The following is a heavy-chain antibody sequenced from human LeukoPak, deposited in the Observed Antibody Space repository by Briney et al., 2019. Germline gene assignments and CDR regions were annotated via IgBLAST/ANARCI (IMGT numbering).Heavy chain of an antibody. CDR2: ISGSGGST. CDR3: AKVEMAYFDY. CDR1: GCTFSIYA. J-gene: IGHJ4*02. Sequence: PGGSLRLSCAASGCTFSIYAMSWVRQSPGKGLEWVSAISGSGGSTYYADSVKGRFTISRDNSKNTLYLQMNSLRAEDTAVYYCAKVEMAYFDYWGQGTLVTVSS. D-gene: IGHD5-24*01. V-gene: IGHV3-23*01.